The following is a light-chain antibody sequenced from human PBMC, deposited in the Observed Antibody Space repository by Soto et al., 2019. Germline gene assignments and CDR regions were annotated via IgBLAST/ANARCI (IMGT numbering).Light chain of an antibody. Sequence: AIQMTQSPSSLSASVGDRVTITCRASQAIRKDLGWYQQKPGKAPKLLIYAASSLQSGVPSRFSGSGSGTDFTLTISGLQPEDSATYYCLQDNNYPWTFGQGTKVEIK. V-gene: IGKV1-6*01. CDR3: LQDNNYPWT. CDR1: QAIRKD. CDR2: AAS. J-gene: IGKJ1*01.